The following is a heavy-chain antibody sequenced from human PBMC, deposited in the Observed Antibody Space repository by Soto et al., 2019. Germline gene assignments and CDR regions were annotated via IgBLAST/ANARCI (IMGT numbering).Heavy chain of an antibody. CDR3: AIIGSSWDDAFDI. V-gene: IGHV1-8*01. J-gene: IGHJ3*02. Sequence: ASVKVSCTASGYTFTSYDINWVRQATGQGLEWMGWMNPNSGNTGYAQKFQGRVTMTRNTSISTAYMELSSLRSEDTAVYYCAIIGSSWDDAFDIWGQGTMVTVSS. CDR2: MNPNSGNT. D-gene: IGHD6-13*01. CDR1: GYTFTSYD.